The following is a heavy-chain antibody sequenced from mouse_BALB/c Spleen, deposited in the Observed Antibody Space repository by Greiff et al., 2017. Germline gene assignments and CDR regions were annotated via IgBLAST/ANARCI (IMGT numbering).Heavy chain of an antibody. Sequence: QVQLQQSGAELVRPGASVTLSCKASGYTFTDYEMHWVKQTPVHGLEWIGAIDPETGGTAYNQKFKGKATLTADKSSSTAYMELRSLTSEDSAVYYCTLNYYGSSPFAYWGQGTLVTVSA. CDR2: IDPETGGT. D-gene: IGHD1-1*01. CDR3: TLNYYGSSPFAY. V-gene: IGHV1-15*01. CDR1: GYTFTDYE. J-gene: IGHJ3*01.